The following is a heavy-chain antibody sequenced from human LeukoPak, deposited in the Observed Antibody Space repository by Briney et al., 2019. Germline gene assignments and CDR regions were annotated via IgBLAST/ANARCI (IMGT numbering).Heavy chain of an antibody. CDR3: ARSITMVRGVIITDYYYGMDV. Sequence: VSVKVSCKASGYTFTSYDINWVRQATGQGLEWMGWMNPNSGNTGYAQKFQGRVTMTRNTSISTAYMELSSLRSEDTAVYYCARSITMVRGVIITDYYYGMDVWGQGTTVTVSS. V-gene: IGHV1-8*01. CDR1: GYTFTSYD. CDR2: MNPNSGNT. D-gene: IGHD3-10*01. J-gene: IGHJ6*02.